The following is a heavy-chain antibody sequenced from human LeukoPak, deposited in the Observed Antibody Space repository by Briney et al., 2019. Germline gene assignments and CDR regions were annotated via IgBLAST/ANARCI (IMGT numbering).Heavy chain of an antibody. J-gene: IGHJ4*02. CDR2: ISGSAGST. Sequence: PGGSLRLSCTASGFSFSNYALTWVRQAPGKGLEWVSIISGSAGSTYYADSVKGRFTISRDNSKNTLYLQMNSLKAEDTAVYYCAKDGGLWVSAHWGDSWGRGTLVTVSS. V-gene: IGHV3-23*01. CDR1: GFSFSNYA. CDR3: AKDGGLWVSAHWGDS. D-gene: IGHD7-27*01.